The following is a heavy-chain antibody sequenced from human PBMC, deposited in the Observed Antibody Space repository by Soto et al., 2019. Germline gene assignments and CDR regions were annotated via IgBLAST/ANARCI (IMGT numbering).Heavy chain of an antibody. J-gene: IGHJ4*02. CDR1: GGSISSGGYY. CDR2: IYYSGST. V-gene: IGHV4-31*03. CDR3: ARVSHCTNGVCSYSGGFDY. D-gene: IGHD2-8*01. Sequence: QVQLQESGPGLVKPSQTLSLTCTVSGGSISSGGYYWSWIRQHPGKGLEWIGYIYYSGSTYYNPSLKRRVTISVDTSKNQFSLKLSSVTAADTAVYYCARVSHCTNGVCSYSGGFDYWGQGTLVTVSS.